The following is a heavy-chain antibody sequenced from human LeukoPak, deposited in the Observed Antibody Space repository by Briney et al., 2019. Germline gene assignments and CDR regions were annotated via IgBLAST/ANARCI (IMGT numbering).Heavy chain of an antibody. Sequence: ASVKVSCKASGDTFSNYDVTWVRQAPGQGLEWMGRIIPVFDTAKYAQNFQGRVTMTTDESSSTAYMELYSLRSEDTAVYYCALWGERHLLYFAFGGRGPLAPVSP. J-gene: IGHJ4*02. V-gene: IGHV1-69*05. D-gene: IGHD3-9*01. CDR3: ALWGERHLLYFAF. CDR2: IIPVFDTA. CDR1: GDTFSNYD.